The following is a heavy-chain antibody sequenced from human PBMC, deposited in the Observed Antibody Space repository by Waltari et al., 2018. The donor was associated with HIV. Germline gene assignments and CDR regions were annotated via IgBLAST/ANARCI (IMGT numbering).Heavy chain of an antibody. D-gene: IGHD2-21*02. CDR3: ARGFGCGGDCYYFDY. J-gene: IGHJ4*02. CDR2: IYSGGST. Sequence: EVQLVASGGGLLQPGGSLRLSGAASGFSVRSHYMSWLRQPPGKGLEWVSVIYSGGSTYYADSVKGRFTISRDNSKNTLYLQMNSLRAEDTAVYYCARGFGCGGDCYYFDYWGQGTLVTVSS. CDR1: GFSVRSHY. V-gene: IGHV3-53*01.